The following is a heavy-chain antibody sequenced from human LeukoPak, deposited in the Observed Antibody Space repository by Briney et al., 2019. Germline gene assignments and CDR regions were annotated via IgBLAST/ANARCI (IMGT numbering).Heavy chain of an antibody. Sequence: GGSLRLSCAASGFTFSSYGMHWVRQASGKGLEWVAVISYDGSNKYYADSVKGRFTISRDNSKNTLYLQMNSLRAEDTAVYYCAKAQWGAAAGLDYWGQGTLVTVSS. CDR1: GFTFSSYG. J-gene: IGHJ4*02. CDR2: ISYDGSNK. CDR3: AKAQWGAAAGLDY. V-gene: IGHV3-30*18. D-gene: IGHD6-13*01.